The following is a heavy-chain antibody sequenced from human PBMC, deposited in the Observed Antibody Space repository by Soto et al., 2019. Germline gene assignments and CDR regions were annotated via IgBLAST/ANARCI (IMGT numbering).Heavy chain of an antibody. J-gene: IGHJ4*02. D-gene: IGHD3-10*01. Sequence: WVRQAPGQGLEWMGWISAHNGNTNYAQKLQGRVTVTRDTSTSTAYMELRSLRSDETAGYYRANGSYVDYWGERPLLTVSS. CDR2: ISAHNGNT. V-gene: IGHV1-18*01. CDR3: ANGSYVDY.